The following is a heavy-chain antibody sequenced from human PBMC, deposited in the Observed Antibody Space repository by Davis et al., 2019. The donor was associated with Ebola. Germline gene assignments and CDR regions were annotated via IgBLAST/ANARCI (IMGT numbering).Heavy chain of an antibody. D-gene: IGHD3-9*01. CDR1: GFTFSTYW. V-gene: IGHV3-7*01. CDR3: ARDYGMGTRYYGMDV. CDR2: IRQDGGEK. J-gene: IGHJ6*02. Sequence: GESLKISCAASGFTFSTYWMAWVRQSPGKGLEWVANIRQDGGEKYYVDSVKGRFTISRDNAKNSLYLQMNSLRAEDTAVYYCARDYGMGTRYYGMDVWGQGTTVTVSS.